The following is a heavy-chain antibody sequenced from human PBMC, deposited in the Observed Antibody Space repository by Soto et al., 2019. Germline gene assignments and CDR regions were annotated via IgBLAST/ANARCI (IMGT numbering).Heavy chain of an antibody. CDR3: SRSSKTGDDAFDI. J-gene: IGHJ3*02. CDR2: IRSKAYSYAT. D-gene: IGHD7-27*01. V-gene: IGHV3-73*01. CDR1: GFTFSGSA. Sequence: GVLRLSCAASGFTFSGSAMHWVRQASGKGLEWVGRIRSKAYSYATTYAASVKGRFTLSRDDSKNTAYLQMNSLKSEDTAVYYCSRSSKTGDDAFDIWGQGTMVTVSS.